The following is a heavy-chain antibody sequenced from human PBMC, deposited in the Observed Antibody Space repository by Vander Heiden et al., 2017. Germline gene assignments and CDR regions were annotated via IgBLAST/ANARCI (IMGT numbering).Heavy chain of an antibody. CDR2: IFYREDT. Sequence: LHLQVSGPGLVKPADTLSLTCTVTGGSIKSTSYYWGWLRQAPGKGLEWIESIFYREDTSYSPSLKSRVTMSVDTSKNQFSLKLSSVTAADTAVYYCVRDPLMTDYWGQGTLVTVSS. CDR1: GGSIKSTSYY. J-gene: IGHJ4*02. V-gene: IGHV4-39*02. CDR3: VRDPLMTDY.